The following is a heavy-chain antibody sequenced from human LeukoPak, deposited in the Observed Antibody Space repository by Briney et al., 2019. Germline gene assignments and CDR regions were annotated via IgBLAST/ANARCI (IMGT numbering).Heavy chain of an antibody. Sequence: GGSLRLSCAASGFSFNTHAMSWVRQAPGKALEWVSGITGSGGSTYYAASVKGRFTISRDNSKNTLYLQMNSLRAEDTAVYYCARVGRLNEAYYYYGMDVWGQGTTVTVSS. CDR3: ARVGRLNEAYYYYGMDV. CDR2: ITGSGGST. D-gene: IGHD3-10*01. CDR1: GFSFNTHA. J-gene: IGHJ6*02. V-gene: IGHV3-23*01.